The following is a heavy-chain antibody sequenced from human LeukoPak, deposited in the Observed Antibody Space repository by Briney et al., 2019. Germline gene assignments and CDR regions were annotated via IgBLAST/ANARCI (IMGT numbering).Heavy chain of an antibody. J-gene: IGHJ4*02. CDR3: ARLHLTASLAAVYFDY. CDR1: GYSFTNYW. V-gene: IGHV5-51*01. Sequence: GESLKISCKGSGYSFTNYWIGWVRQMLGKGLEWMGIIYPGDSDTRYSPSFQGQVTISADKSISTASLQWSSLKASDTAMYYCARLHLTASLAAVYFDYWGQGTLVTVSS. CDR2: IYPGDSDT. D-gene: IGHD2-21*02.